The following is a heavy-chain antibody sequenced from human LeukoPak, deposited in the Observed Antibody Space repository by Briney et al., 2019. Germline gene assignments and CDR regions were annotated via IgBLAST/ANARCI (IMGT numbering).Heavy chain of an antibody. Sequence: PSETLSLTCTVSGGSISSYYWNWIRQPAGKGLEWIGRIYSSGSTNYDPSLKGRVNMSVDTSKNQFSLKLSSVTAADTAVYYCARDPSSFGGRIDPWGQGTLVAVSS. D-gene: IGHD3-10*01. CDR2: IYSSGST. J-gene: IGHJ5*02. CDR1: GGSISSYY. V-gene: IGHV4-4*07. CDR3: ARDPSSFGGRIDP.